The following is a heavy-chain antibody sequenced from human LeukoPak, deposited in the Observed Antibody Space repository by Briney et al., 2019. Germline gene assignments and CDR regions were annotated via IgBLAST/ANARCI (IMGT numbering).Heavy chain of an antibody. CDR3: ASGSSYGGDFDY. CDR2: IYYSGNT. J-gene: IGHJ4*02. Sequence: SETLSLTCTVSGGSINNYYWSWIRQPPGKGLEWIGFIYYSGNTNYNPSLKSRVTISVDTSKNQFSLRLSSVTAADTAVYYCASGSSYGGDFDYWGQGTLVTVSS. V-gene: IGHV4-59*01. CDR1: GGSINNYY. D-gene: IGHD4/OR15-4a*01.